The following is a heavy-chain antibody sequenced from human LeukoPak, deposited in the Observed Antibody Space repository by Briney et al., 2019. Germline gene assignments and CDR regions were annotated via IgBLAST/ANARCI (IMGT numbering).Heavy chain of an antibody. J-gene: IGHJ4*02. D-gene: IGHD3-16*01. CDR2: INPSGGTT. CDR1: GYTFTSYY. V-gene: IGHV1-46*01. Sequence: ASVKVSCKASGYTFTSYYMHWVRQAPGQGLEWMGIINPSGGTTSYAQKFQGRVTMTRDTSTSTVYMELSSLRSEDTAVYCCAREEDGGTFDYWGQGTLVTVSS. CDR3: AREEDGGTFDY.